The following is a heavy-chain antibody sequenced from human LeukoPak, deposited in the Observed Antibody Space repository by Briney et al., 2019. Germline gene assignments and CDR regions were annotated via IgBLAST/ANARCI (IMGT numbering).Heavy chain of an antibody. CDR1: GYTFTGYY. V-gene: IGHV1-2*02. Sequence: ASVKVSCKASGYTFTGYYMHWVRQAPCQGLEWMGWINPNSGGTNYAQKFQGRVTMTRDTSISTAYMELSRLRSDDTAVYYCARSPLLLWFGELNREPFDYWGQGTLVTVSS. D-gene: IGHD3-10*01. CDR3: ARSPLLLWFGELNREPFDY. J-gene: IGHJ4*02. CDR2: INPNSGGT.